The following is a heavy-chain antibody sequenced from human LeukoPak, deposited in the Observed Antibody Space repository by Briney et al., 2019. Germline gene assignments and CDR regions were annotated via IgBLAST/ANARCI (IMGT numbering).Heavy chain of an antibody. V-gene: IGHV1-18*01. J-gene: IGHJ4*02. CDR2: ISAYNGNT. D-gene: IGHD3-10*01. Sequence: GASVKVSCKASGYTFTSYGISWGRQAPGQGLEWMGWISAYNGNTNYAQKLQGRVTMTTDTSTSTAYMELRSLRSDDTAVYYCARSGTMVRGVNTLIDYWGQGTLVTVSS. CDR3: ARSGTMVRGVNTLIDY. CDR1: GYTFTSYG.